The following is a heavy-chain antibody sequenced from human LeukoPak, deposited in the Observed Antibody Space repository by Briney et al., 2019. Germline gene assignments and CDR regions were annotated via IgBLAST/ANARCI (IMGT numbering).Heavy chain of an antibody. V-gene: IGHV1-69*01. Sequence: GSSVKVSCKASGGTFSSYAISWVRQAPGQGLEWMGGIIPIFGTANYAQKFQGRVTITADESTSTAYMELGSLRSEDTAVYYCARGQLVDIVATGEQWLVRGPFDYWGQGILATVSS. J-gene: IGHJ4*02. CDR1: GGTFSSYA. D-gene: IGHD5-12*01. CDR2: IIPIFGTA. CDR3: ARGQLVDIVATGEQWLVRGPFDY.